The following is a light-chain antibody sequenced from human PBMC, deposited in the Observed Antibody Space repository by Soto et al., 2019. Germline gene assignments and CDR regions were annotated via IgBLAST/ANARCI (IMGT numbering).Light chain of an antibody. Sequence: DIQMTQSPSTLSASVGDRVTITCRASQSISIYLAWYQQKPGKAPKVLIWNASTLQRGVPSRFSGSGSGTEFTLTISSLQPDDFATYYCQQYNGYSTWTFGQGTKVEIK. CDR3: QQYNGYSTWT. V-gene: IGKV1-5*01. CDR2: NAS. CDR1: QSISIY. J-gene: IGKJ1*01.